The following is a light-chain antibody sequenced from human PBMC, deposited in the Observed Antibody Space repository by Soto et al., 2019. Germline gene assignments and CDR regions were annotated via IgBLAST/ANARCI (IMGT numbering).Light chain of an antibody. CDR3: QQSYSTPLT. J-gene: IGKJ3*01. Sequence: IQVTQSPSSLSASVRDRVALTCLASQSISSYLNWYQQKPGKAPKLLTYAASSLQSGVPSRFSGSGSGTDFTLTISSLQPEDFATYYCQQSYSTPLTVGPGTKVDI. CDR1: QSISSY. V-gene: IGKV1-39*01. CDR2: AAS.